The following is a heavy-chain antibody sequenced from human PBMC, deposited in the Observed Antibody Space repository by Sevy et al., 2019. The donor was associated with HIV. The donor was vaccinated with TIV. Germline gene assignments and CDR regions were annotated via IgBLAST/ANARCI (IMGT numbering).Heavy chain of an antibody. CDR3: AKDTATPMRYYFDY. CDR2: ISYDGSNK. V-gene: IGHV3-30*18. D-gene: IGHD4-17*01. Sequence: GSLRLSCAASGFTFSSYGMHWVRQAPGKGLEWVAVISYDGSNKYYADSVKGRFTISRDNSKNTLYLQMNSLRAEDTAVYYCAKDTATPMRYYFDYWGQGTLVTVSS. J-gene: IGHJ4*02. CDR1: GFTFSSYG.